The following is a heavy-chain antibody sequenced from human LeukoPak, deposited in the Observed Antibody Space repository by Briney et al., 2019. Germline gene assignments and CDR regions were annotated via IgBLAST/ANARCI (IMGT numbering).Heavy chain of an antibody. CDR3: ARQTQPYYYDSSGSFDY. CDR1: GGTFSIYA. Sequence: SVKVSCTASGGTFSIYAISWVRQAPGQGLEWMGGIIPIFGTANYAQKFQGRVTITADESTSTAYMELSSLRSEDTAVYYCARQTQPYYYDSSGSFDYWGQGTLVTVSS. J-gene: IGHJ4*02. CDR2: IIPIFGTA. V-gene: IGHV1-69*13. D-gene: IGHD3-22*01.